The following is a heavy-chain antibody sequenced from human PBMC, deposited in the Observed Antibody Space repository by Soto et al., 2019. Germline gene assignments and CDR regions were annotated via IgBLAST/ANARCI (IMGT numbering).Heavy chain of an antibody. J-gene: IGHJ6*02. CDR3: ASPRWDYGGNHYYYGMDV. V-gene: IGHV1-8*01. CDR1: GYTFTSYG. Sequence: ASVKVSCKASGYTFTSYGINWVRQATGQGLEWMGWMNPNSGNTGYAQKFQGRVTMTRNTSISTAYMELSSLRSEDTAVYYCASPRWDYGGNHYYYGMDVWGQGTTVTVSS. D-gene: IGHD4-17*01. CDR2: MNPNSGNT.